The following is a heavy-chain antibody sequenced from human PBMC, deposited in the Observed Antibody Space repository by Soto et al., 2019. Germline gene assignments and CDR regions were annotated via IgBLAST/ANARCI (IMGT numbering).Heavy chain of an antibody. V-gene: IGHV3-23*01. D-gene: IGHD3-10*01. CDR1: GFTFINYS. J-gene: IGHJ2*01. CDR2: VTGGGDAT. CDR3: ARMVLVSTARPNYWYCEI. Sequence: EVQLLESGGGLVQPGGSLRLSCAASGFTFINYSMNWVRQAPGKGLQWVATVTGGGDATFYTDSVKGRFTISTDFSRNWASPQRETLRVVDTAVYYCARMVLVSTARPNYWYCEIWGRGKLVNVSS.